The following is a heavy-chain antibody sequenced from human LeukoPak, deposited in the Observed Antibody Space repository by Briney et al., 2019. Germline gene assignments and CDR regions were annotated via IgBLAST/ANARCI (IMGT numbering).Heavy chain of an antibody. J-gene: IGHJ6*02. V-gene: IGHV1-46*04. D-gene: IGHD3-9*01. CDR2: INPSGGTT. CDR3: AREGYDIVTGTWFYYGMDV. Sequence: ASVKVSCKSSGYRFTNFYLHWVRHPPAQGLEGMGVINPSGGTTSYAQKLQGRVTLTRDTSTSTVYMDLTSLRSEDRAVYYCAREGYDIVTGTWFYYGMDVWGQGTTVTVS. CDR1: GYRFTNFY.